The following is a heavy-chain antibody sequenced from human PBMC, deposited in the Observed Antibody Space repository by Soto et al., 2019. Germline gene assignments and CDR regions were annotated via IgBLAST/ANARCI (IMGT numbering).Heavy chain of an antibody. D-gene: IGHD3-22*01. Sequence: PGGSLRLSCAASGFMFNNYAMSWVRQAPGKGLEWVSTVSVSGGTTYYADSLKGRFTISRDNSKKTVYLQMNRLRADDTAIYYCAKGLYYYDSSGYRLFDYWGKGTLVTSPQ. CDR1: GFMFNNYA. V-gene: IGHV3-23*01. J-gene: IGHJ4*02. CDR3: AKGLYYYDSSGYRLFDY. CDR2: VSVSGGTT.